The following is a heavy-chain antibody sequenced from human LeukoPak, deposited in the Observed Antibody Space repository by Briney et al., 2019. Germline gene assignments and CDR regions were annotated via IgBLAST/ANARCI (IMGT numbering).Heavy chain of an antibody. D-gene: IGHD3-9*01. CDR3: ARDHLYYDISGPRFDY. CDR2: IKADGTDQ. CDR1: GFTFSNYL. J-gene: IGHJ4*02. V-gene: IGHV3-7*01. Sequence: GGSLRLSCAASGFTFSNYLMTWVRQAPGKGLEWVADIKADGTDQYYVDSVKGRFTIIRDNAKNSLYLQMNSLRAEDTAVYYCARDHLYYDISGPRFDYWGQGARVTVSS.